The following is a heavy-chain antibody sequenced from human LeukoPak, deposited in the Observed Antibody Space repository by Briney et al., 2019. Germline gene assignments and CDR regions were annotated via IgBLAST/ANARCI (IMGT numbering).Heavy chain of an antibody. J-gene: IGHJ3*02. V-gene: IGHV3-30*07. CDR3: AKWSAYYYDSSGYHDAFDI. Sequence: TGGSLRLSCAASGFTFSSYAMHWVRQAPGKGLEWVAVISYDGSNKYYADSVKGRFTISRDNSKNTLYLQMNSLRAEDTAVYYCAKWSAYYYDSSGYHDAFDIWGQGTMVTVSS. D-gene: IGHD3-22*01. CDR2: ISYDGSNK. CDR1: GFTFSSYA.